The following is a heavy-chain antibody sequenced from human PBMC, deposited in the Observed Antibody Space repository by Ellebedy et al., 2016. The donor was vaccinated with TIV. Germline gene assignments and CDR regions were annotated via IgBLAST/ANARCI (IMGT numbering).Heavy chain of an antibody. V-gene: IGHV5-51*01. CDR1: GYTFTNYW. CDR2: ITPDNSDT. Sequence: GESLKISCKASGYTFTNYWIGWVRQIPGKGLEWMAIITPDNSDTSYSPSFQGQVTISADKSVSTVYLQWSSLKASDSAVYYCAREEETGSSRFSYWGRGTLVTVSS. D-gene: IGHD6-13*01. J-gene: IGHJ4*02. CDR3: AREEETGSSRFSY.